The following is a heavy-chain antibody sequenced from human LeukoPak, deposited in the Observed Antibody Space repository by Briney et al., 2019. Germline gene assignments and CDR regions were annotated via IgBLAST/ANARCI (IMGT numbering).Heavy chain of an antibody. J-gene: IGHJ6*03. V-gene: IGHV4-34*01. CDR1: GGSFSGYY. D-gene: IGHD2-21*01. CDR2: INDSGST. Sequence: SETLSLTCAVYGGSFSGYYWRWIRQSPGKGLEWIGEINDSGSTNYDPSLKSRVTISVDTSKNQISLKLTSVTAADTAVYYCARVARDPIYYYYYMDVWGKGTTVTVSS. CDR3: ARVARDPIYYYYYMDV.